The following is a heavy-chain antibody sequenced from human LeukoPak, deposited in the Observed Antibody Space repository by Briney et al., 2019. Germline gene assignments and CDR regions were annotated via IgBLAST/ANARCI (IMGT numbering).Heavy chain of an antibody. J-gene: IGHJ5*02. Sequence: PGGSLRLSCAASGFSFSNFAMHWVRQAPGKGLEWVALTSYDGSNHFYTDSVKGRFTISRDNSKNMLYLQMASLGLEDTAIYYCARDPSTAPRSTNWAANLFDPWGQGTLVTVSS. V-gene: IGHV3-30-3*01. CDR1: GFSFSNFA. CDR2: TSYDGSNH. D-gene: IGHD6-13*01. CDR3: ARDPSTAPRSTNWAANLFDP.